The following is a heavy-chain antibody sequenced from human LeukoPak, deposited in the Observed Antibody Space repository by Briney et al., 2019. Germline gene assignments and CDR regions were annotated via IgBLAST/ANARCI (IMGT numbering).Heavy chain of an antibody. CDR2: IYYSGST. Sequence: SETLSLTCTVSGGSISSYYWSWIRQPPGKGLEWIGYIYYSGSTNYNPSLKSRVTISVDTSKNQFSLRLSSVTAADTAVYYCARSPPYHYYSMDVWGQGTTVTVSS. CDR3: ARSPPYHYYSMDV. J-gene: IGHJ6*02. CDR1: GGSISSYY. V-gene: IGHV4-59*08.